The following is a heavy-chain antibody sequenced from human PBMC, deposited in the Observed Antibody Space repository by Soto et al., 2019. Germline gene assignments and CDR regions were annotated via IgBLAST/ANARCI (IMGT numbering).Heavy chain of an antibody. CDR1: GFTFSSYE. CDR3: ARDKRALIVGATDAFDI. V-gene: IGHV3-48*03. Sequence: GGSLRLSCAASGFTFSSYEMNWVRQAPGKGLEWVSYISSSGSTIYYADSVKGRFTISRDNAKNSLYLQMNSLGAEDTAVYYCARDKRALIVGATDAFDIWGQGTMVTVSS. CDR2: ISSSGSTI. J-gene: IGHJ3*02. D-gene: IGHD1-26*01.